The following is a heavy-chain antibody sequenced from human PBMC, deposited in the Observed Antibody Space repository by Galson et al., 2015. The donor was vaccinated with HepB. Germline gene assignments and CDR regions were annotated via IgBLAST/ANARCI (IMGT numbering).Heavy chain of an antibody. CDR1: GYTFTDYY. CDR2: VDPEDGET. J-gene: IGHJ4*02. Sequence: VKVSCKVSGYTFTDYYMHWVQQAPGKGLEWMGLVDPEDGETIYAEKFQGRVTITADTSTDTAYMELSSLRSEDTAVYYCATGYGDYVRYYFDYWGQGTLVTVSS. V-gene: IGHV1-69-2*01. CDR3: ATGYGDYVRYYFDY. D-gene: IGHD4-17*01.